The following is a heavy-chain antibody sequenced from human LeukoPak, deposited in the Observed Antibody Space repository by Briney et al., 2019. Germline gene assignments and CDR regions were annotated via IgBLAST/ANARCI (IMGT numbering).Heavy chain of an antibody. V-gene: IGHV6-1*01. J-gene: IGHJ6*03. CDR3: AREAAAATRNYYYYYMDV. CDR2: TYYRSKWYN. CDR1: GDSVSSNSAA. Sequence: SQTLSLTCAISGDSVSSNSAAWNWIRQSPSIGLEWLGRTYYRSKWYNDYAVSVKSRITINPDTSKNQFSLQLNSVTPEDTAVYYCAREAAAATRNYYYYYMDVWGKGTTVTVSS. D-gene: IGHD6-13*01.